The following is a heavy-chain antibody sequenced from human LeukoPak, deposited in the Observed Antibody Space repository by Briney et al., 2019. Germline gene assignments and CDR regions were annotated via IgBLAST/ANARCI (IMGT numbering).Heavy chain of an antibody. CDR1: GLTFSSYA. J-gene: IGHJ4*02. V-gene: IGHV3-23*01. CDR3: AKNIAAARYYFDY. CDR2: ISGSGGST. Sequence: GGSLRLSCAASGLTFSSYAMSWVRQAPGKGLEWVSAISGSGGSTYYADSVKGRFTISRDNSKNTLYPQMNSLRAEDTAVYYCAKNIAAARYYFDYWGQGTLVTVSS. D-gene: IGHD6-13*01.